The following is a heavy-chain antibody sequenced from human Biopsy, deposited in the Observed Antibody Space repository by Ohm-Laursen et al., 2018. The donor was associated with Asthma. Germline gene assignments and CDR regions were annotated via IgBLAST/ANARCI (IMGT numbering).Heavy chain of an antibody. CDR3: ASPSSSREILYYYYNMDI. V-gene: IGHV1-69*10. CDR1: GGTFGNYA. CDR2: ISPVLGST. J-gene: IGHJ6*02. D-gene: IGHD6-13*01. Sequence: SVKVSCKASGGTFGNYAISWVRQAPGLGLEWMGGISPVLGSTNIAQKFQGRVTISADIFTKTAYLEVSSLRSDDTAVYYCASPSSSREILYYYYNMDIWGQGTTVTV.